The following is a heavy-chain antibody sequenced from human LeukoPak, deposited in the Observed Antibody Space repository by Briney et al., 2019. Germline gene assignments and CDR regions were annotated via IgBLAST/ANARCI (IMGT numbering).Heavy chain of an antibody. D-gene: IGHD3-9*01. V-gene: IGHV4-59*01. Sequence: SETLSLTCTVSGDSMRSYYWSWIRQPPGKGLGWIASIYFSGSTNYNPSLKSRVTISVDTSKNQFSLKLSSVTAADTAVYYCARWDDKRPLWGQGTLVAVSS. CDR1: GDSMRSYY. J-gene: IGHJ4*02. CDR2: IYFSGST. CDR3: ARWDDKRPL.